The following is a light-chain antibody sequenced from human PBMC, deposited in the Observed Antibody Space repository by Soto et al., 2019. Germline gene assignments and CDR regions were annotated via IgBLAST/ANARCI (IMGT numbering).Light chain of an antibody. CDR2: GAS. J-gene: IGKJ3*01. V-gene: IGKV3-20*01. Sequence: EIVLTQSPGTLSLSPGERVTLSCRASQSVTRSFLAWYQQTPGQAPRLLIYGASSRATGIPDRFSGSGSGTDVTLTISRLEPEECAVYYCHQYGSSPRAFGPGTKVDIK. CDR1: QSVTRSF. CDR3: HQYGSSPRA.